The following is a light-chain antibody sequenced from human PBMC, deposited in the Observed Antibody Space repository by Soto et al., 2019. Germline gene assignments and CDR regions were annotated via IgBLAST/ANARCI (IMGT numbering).Light chain of an antibody. V-gene: IGKV1-5*01. J-gene: IGKJ2*01. Sequence: DIQMTQSPSTLSASVGDRVTITCRANQSISSWLAWYQQKPGKAPKLLIYDASRLESGVPSRFSGSGSGTEYSLTISRLQPDDFANYYCQQYNSYYTFGQGTKLEIK. CDR1: QSISSW. CDR3: QQYNSYYT. CDR2: DAS.